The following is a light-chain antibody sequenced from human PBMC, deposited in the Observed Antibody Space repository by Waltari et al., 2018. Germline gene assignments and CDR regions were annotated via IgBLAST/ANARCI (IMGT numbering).Light chain of an antibody. CDR1: SGHSSNI. CDR3: QTGGHGTWV. J-gene: IGLJ3*02. Sequence: QLVLTLSPSASASLGASVKLTCTLSSGHSSNIIAWLQQKPEKGPRYLMKVNSDGSHSKGDEIPDRFSGSSSGAERYLTISTVQSEDEADYYCQTGGHGTWVFGGGTKLTVL. V-gene: IGLV4-69*01. CDR2: VNSDGSH.